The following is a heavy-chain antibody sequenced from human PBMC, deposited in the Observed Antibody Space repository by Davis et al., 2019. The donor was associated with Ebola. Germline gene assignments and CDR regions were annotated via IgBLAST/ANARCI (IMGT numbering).Heavy chain of an antibody. CDR2: IYHSGST. CDR1: GYSISSGYY. Sequence: PSETLSLTCTVSGYSISSGYYWGWIRQPPGKGLEWIGSIYHSGSTYYNPSLKSRVTISVDTSKNQFSLKLSSVTAADTAVYYCARDYVVQGVPGSNWFDPWGQGTLVTVSS. CDR3: ARDYVVQGVPGSNWFDP. D-gene: IGHD3-10*01. J-gene: IGHJ5*02. V-gene: IGHV4-38-2*02.